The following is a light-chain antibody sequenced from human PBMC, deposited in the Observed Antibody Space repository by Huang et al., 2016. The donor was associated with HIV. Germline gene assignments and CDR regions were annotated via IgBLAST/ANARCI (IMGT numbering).Light chain of an antibody. Sequence: EIVMTQSPATLSVSPRERAILLCRASQNIDTNVAWYQQKPGQAPRLLIFGASTRATGISARFTGGGSETEFTLTINSVQSEDVAMYYCHQYNDWPPWTFGQGTRVEI. V-gene: IGKV3-15*01. CDR3: HQYNDWPPWT. J-gene: IGKJ1*01. CDR1: QNIDTN. CDR2: GAS.